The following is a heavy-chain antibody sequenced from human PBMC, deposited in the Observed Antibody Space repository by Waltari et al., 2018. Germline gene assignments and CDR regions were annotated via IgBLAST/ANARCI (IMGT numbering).Heavy chain of an antibody. CDR3: ARHVYTTLDY. CDR1: GYSIISGYY. D-gene: IGHD3-16*01. CDR2: IYHSGST. V-gene: IGHV4-38-2*01. J-gene: IGHJ4*02. Sequence: VQLQESGPGLVKPSETLSLTCAVSGYSIISGYYWGWIRQPPGKGLEWIGNIYHSGSTYYNPSLKSRVTISVDTSKNQFSLKLSSVTAADTAVYYCARHVYTTLDYWGQGTLVTVSS.